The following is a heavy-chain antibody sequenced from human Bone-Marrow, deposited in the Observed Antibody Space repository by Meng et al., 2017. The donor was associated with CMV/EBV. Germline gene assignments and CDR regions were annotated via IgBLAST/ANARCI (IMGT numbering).Heavy chain of an antibody. J-gene: IGHJ4*02. CDR3: ARESIAVDGGFGD. V-gene: IGHV3-30*04. CDR2: ISYDGSNK. Sequence: GESLKISCAASGFTFSSYAMHWVRQAPGKGLECVVVISYDGSNKYYADSVKGRFTISRDNSKNTLYLQMNSLRAEETAVYYCARESIAVDGGFGDWGQGDRINVAS. D-gene: IGHD6-19*01. CDR1: GFTFSSYA.